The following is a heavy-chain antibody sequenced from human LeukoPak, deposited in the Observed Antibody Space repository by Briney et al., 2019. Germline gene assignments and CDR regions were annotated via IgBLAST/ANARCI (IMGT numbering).Heavy chain of an antibody. Sequence: KPSETLSLTCTVSGGSISSSSYYWGWIRQPPGKGLEWVSYITSSGGHIFYADSVKGRFTMSRDNAKNSLYLQMNSLRAEDTAVYYCAKDPAAMITFGGVIDYWGQGTLVTVSS. CDR1: GGSISSSSYY. V-gene: IGHV3-11*01. CDR3: AKDPAAMITFGGVIDY. D-gene: IGHD3-16*01. J-gene: IGHJ4*02. CDR2: ITSSGGHI.